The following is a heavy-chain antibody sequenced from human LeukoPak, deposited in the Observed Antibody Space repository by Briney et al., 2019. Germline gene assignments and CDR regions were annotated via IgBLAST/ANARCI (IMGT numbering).Heavy chain of an antibody. CDR3: AKERNYYDSSGWIDY. CDR2: ISGSGGRT. CDR1: GFTFSSYA. D-gene: IGHD3-22*01. J-gene: IGHJ4*02. Sequence: GGSLRLSCAASGFTFSSYAMSWVRQAPGKGREWVSAISGSGGRTYYADSVKGRFTISRDNSKKTLYLQMNSLRAEDRAVYYCAKERNYYDSSGWIDYWGQGTLVTVSS. V-gene: IGHV3-23*01.